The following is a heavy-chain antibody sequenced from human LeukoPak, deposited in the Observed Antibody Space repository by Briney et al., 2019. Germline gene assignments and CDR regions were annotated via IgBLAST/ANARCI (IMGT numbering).Heavy chain of an antibody. CDR1: GFAFANYA. D-gene: IGHD1-26*01. CDR2: ISGSGGTT. V-gene: IGHV3-23*01. CDR3: VRVVPGTGSLDF. J-gene: IGHJ4*02. Sequence: GGSLRLSCAASGFAFANYAMAWVRQAPGEGLDWVSGISGSGGTTYQGDSVRGRFTVSRDNSKNTLYLQMNSLRVEDTAVYYCVRVVPGTGSLDFWGQGALVTVSS.